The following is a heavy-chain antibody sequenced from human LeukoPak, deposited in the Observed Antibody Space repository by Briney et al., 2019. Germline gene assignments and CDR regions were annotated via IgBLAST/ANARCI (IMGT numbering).Heavy chain of an antibody. D-gene: IGHD4-11*01. CDR2: INHSGST. Sequence: SETLSLTCTVSGDSISTYYWSWIRQPPGKGLEWIGEINHSGSTNYNPSLKSRVTISVDTSKNQFSLKLSSVTAADTAVYYCARGSVDYSFDYWGQGTLVTVSS. CDR3: ARGSVDYSFDY. V-gene: IGHV4-34*01. J-gene: IGHJ4*02. CDR1: GDSISTYY.